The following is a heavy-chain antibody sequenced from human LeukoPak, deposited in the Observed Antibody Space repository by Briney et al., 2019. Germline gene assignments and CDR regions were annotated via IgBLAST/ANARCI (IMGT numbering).Heavy chain of an antibody. CDR2: IRSKPYGGTT. D-gene: IGHD1-26*01. V-gene: IGHV3-49*03. CDR3: TRAPVVVGGYYYYYYMDV. CDR1: GFTFGDFA. J-gene: IGHJ6*03. Sequence: GGSLRLSCPASGFTFGDFAMSWFRQAPGKGLEWVGFIRSKPYGGTTEYAASVKGRFTISRDDSKSIAYLQMNSLKTEDTGVYYCTRAPVVVGGYYYYYYMDVWGKGTTVTVSS.